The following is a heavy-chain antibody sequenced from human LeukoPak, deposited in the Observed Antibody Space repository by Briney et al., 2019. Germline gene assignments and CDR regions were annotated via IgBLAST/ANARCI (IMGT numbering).Heavy chain of an antibody. CDR2: ISYDGSNK. CDR1: GFTFSSYA. Sequence: PGRSLRLSCAASGFTFSSYAMHWVRQAPGKGLEWVAVISYDGSNKYYADSVKGRFTISRDNSKNTLHLQMNSLRAEDTAVYYCARGAYYGSGSYPPYYFDYWGQGTLVAVSS. J-gene: IGHJ4*02. CDR3: ARGAYYGSGSYPPYYFDY. V-gene: IGHV3-30*04. D-gene: IGHD3-10*01.